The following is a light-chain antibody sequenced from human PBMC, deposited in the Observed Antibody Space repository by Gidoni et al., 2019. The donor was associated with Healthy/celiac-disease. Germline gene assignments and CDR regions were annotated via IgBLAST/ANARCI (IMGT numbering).Light chain of an antibody. CDR3: QQRSNRLT. V-gene: IGKV3-11*01. CDR1: QSVSSY. CDR2: DAS. J-gene: IGKJ4*01. Sequence: EIVLTQSPATLSLSPGERATLSCRASQSVSSYLAWYQQKPGQAPRLLIYDASNRATGIPARFSGSGAGTDFTLTISSLEPVDFAVYYCQQRSNRLTFGGGTKVEIK.